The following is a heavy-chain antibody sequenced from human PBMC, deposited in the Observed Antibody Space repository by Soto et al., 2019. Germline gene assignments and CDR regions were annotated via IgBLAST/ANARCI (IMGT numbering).Heavy chain of an antibody. Sequence: QVQLVQSGAEVKKPGSSVKVSCKASGGTFRTSAFSWVRQAPGQGLEWVGGIMPVFRRPKYAQNVQDRVTSTADESTSTAYMELNSLRSDDTAVYYCARDKDRLQLGGNYYFILDVWGQGTAVTVSS. D-gene: IGHD1-1*01. CDR3: ARDKDRLQLGGNYYFILDV. CDR2: IMPVFRRP. CDR1: GGTFRTSA. V-gene: IGHV1-69*12. J-gene: IGHJ6*02.